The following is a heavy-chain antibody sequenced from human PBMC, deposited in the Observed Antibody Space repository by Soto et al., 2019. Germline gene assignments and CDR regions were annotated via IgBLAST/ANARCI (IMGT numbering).Heavy chain of an antibody. CDR1: GDSITAYY. Sequence: QVQLQESGPGLVKPSETLSLTCSVSGDSITAYYWSWIRQPPGKGLEWIGYIYHAGNTNYNPSLRGRVTMSVDTSRNRFSLKLKSVTAADTAIYYCARLNYYFHHWDQGALVTVSS. J-gene: IGHJ4*02. CDR3: ARLNYYFHH. CDR2: IYHAGNT. D-gene: IGHD1-20*01. V-gene: IGHV4-59*08.